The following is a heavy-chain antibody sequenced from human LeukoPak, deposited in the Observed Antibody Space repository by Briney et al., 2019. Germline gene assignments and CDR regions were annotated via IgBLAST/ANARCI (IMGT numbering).Heavy chain of an antibody. V-gene: IGHV3-66*02. J-gene: IGHJ4*02. Sequence: GGSLRLSCAASGFTVSSNYMSWVRQAPGKGLEWVSVIYSGGSTYYADSVKGRFTISRDNSKNTLYLQMNSLRAEDTAVYYCARVMTHYDFWSDDDYWGREPWSPSPQ. CDR1: GFTVSSNY. D-gene: IGHD3-3*01. CDR3: ARVMTHYDFWSDDDY. CDR2: IYSGGST.